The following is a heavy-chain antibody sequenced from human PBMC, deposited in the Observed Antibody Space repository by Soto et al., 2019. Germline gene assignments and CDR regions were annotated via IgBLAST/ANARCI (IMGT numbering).Heavy chain of an antibody. CDR3: ARDATVLRFLEWSRMGYFDY. D-gene: IGHD3-3*01. CDR2: INHSGST. J-gene: IGHJ4*02. V-gene: IGHV4-34*01. Sequence: SETLSLTCAVYGGSFSGYYWSWIRQPPGKGLEWIGEINHSGSTNYNPSLKSRVTISVDTSKNQFSLKLSSVTAADTAVYYCARDATVLRFLEWSRMGYFDYWGQGTLVTVSS. CDR1: GGSFSGYY.